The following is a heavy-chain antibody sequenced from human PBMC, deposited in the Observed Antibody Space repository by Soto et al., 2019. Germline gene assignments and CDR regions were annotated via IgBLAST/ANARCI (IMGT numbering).Heavy chain of an antibody. CDR1: GFTFSSYS. CDR3: ARDHGDYYYYMDV. D-gene: IGHD4-17*01. J-gene: IGHJ6*03. V-gene: IGHV3-48*01. CDR2: ISSSSSTI. Sequence: GGSLRLSCAASGFTFSSYSMNWVRQAPGKGLEWVSYISSSSSTIYYADSVKGRFTISRDNAKNSLYLQMNSLRAEDTAVYYCARDHGDYYYYMDVWGKGTTVTVSS.